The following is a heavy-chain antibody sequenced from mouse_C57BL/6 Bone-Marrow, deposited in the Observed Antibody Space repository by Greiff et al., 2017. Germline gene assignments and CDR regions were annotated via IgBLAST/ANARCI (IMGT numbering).Heavy chain of an antibody. D-gene: IGHD2-5*01. J-gene: IGHJ3*01. CDR2: IYPRYGST. CDR1: GYTFTDHT. V-gene: IGHV1-78*01. Sequence: QVQLQQSDAELVKPGASVKISCKVSGYTFTDHTIHWMKQRPDQGLEWIGYIYPRYGSTKYTEKFKGKATLTADKSSSTAYMQLNSLTEEDSADYFCANYYSKPWFAYWGKGTLVTVSA. CDR3: ANYYSKPWFAY.